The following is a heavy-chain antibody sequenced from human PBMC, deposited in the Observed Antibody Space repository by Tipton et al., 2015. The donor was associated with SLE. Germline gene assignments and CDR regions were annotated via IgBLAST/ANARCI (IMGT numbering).Heavy chain of an antibody. CDR1: GGSISSRSYY. V-gene: IGHV4-61*02. CDR3: ARDEYRYDTTGYHLLGHFDF. J-gene: IGHJ4*02. D-gene: IGHD3-22*01. Sequence: TLSLTCSVSGGSISSRSYYWGWIRQPAGKGLEWIGRIYTSGSTNYNPSLKSRVTISVDTSKNQFSLNLSSVTAADTAVYYCARDEYRYDTTGYHLLGHFDFWGQGTLVTVSS. CDR2: IYTSGST.